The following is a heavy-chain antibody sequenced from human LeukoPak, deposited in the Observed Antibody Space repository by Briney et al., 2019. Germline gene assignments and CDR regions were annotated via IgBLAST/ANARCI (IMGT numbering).Heavy chain of an antibody. V-gene: IGHV7-4-1*02. CDR1: GYTFTTYA. J-gene: IGHJ4*02. CDR2: INTNTGNP. CDR3: ARDYCSGGSCYSAY. D-gene: IGHD2-15*01. Sequence: ASVKVSCKASGYTFTTYAMTWVRQAPGQGLEWMGWINTNTGNPTYAQGFTGRFVFSLDTSVSTAYLQISSLKAEDTAVYYCARDYCSGGSCYSAYWGQGTLVTVSS.